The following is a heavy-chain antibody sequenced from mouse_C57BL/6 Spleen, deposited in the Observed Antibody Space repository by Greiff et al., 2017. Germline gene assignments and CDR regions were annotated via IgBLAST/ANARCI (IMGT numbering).Heavy chain of an antibody. D-gene: IGHD2-2*01. J-gene: IGHJ4*01. V-gene: IGHV5-9-1*02. CDR2: ISSGGDYI. CDR3: TRDQAMVTNYYAMDY. Sequence: DVMLVESGEGLVKPGGSLKLSCAASGFTFSSYAMSWVRQTPEKRLEWVAYISSGGDYIYYADTVKGRFTISRDNARNTLYLQMSSLKSEDTAMYYCTRDQAMVTNYYAMDYWGQGTSVTVSS. CDR1: GFTFSSYA.